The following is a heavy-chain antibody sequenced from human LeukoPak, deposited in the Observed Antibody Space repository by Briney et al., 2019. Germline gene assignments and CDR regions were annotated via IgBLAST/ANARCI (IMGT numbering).Heavy chain of an antibody. CDR2: INPSGGST. J-gene: IGHJ6*02. V-gene: IGHV1-46*01. Sequence: ASVKVSFTSSVYTVTIYFMHWVRQAPGQGLDWMGIINPSGGSTSYAHKFQGRVTMTRDTSTSTDYMALSSLRCEDTAVYYCARGDYEITMIGLDVWGQGTTVPVSS. CDR1: VYTVTIYF. D-gene: IGHD3-22*01. CDR3: ARGDYEITMIGLDV.